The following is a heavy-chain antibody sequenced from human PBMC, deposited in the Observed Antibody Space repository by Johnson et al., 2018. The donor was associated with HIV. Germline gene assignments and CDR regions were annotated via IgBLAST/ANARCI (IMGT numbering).Heavy chain of an antibody. J-gene: IGHJ3*01. V-gene: IGHV3-20*04. CDR1: GFTFDDYG. D-gene: IGHD1-26*01. Sequence: EQLVESGGGVVRPGGSLRLSCAASGFTFDDYGMSWVRQAPGKGLEWVSGINWNGGSTGYADSVKGRFTISRDNAKNSLYLQMNSLRAEDTALYYCGKDRGSPGVPAALDVWGQGTNVIVSS. CDR2: INWNGGST. CDR3: GKDRGSPGVPAALDV.